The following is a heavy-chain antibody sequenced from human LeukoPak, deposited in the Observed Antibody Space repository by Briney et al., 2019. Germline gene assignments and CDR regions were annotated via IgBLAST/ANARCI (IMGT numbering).Heavy chain of an antibody. CDR1: GFTFSSYA. V-gene: IGHV3-23*01. CDR2: ISGSGGST. J-gene: IGHJ4*02. Sequence: GGSLRLSCAASGFTFSSYAMSWVRQAPGKGLEWVSAISGSGGSTYYADSVKGRFTISRDNSKNTLYLQMNSLRAEDTAVYYCAKDPYYDFWSAILPAASGPFDYWGQGTLVTVSS. D-gene: IGHD3-3*01. CDR3: AKDPYYDFWSAILPAASGPFDY.